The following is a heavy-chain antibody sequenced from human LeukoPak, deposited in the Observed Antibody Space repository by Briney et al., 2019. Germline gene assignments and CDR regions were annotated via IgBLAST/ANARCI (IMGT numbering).Heavy chain of an antibody. J-gene: IGHJ4*02. V-gene: IGHV4-39*01. D-gene: IGHD3-10*02. CDR1: GGSISSSSYY. Sequence: SETLSLTCTVSGGSISSSSYYWGWIRQPPGKGLEWIGSIYYSGSTYYNPSLKSRVTISVDTSKNQFSLKLSSVTAADTAVYYCARGPTMSYWGQGTLVTVSS. CDR2: IYYSGST. CDR3: ARGPTMSY.